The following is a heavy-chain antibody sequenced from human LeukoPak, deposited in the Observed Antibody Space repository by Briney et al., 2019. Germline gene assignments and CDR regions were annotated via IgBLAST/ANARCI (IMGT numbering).Heavy chain of an antibody. CDR2: ISSASTYK. CDR1: GFTFSTYT. Sequence: GGSQRLSCAASGFTFSTYTMNWVRQAPGKGLEWVSSISSASTYKYYADSVKGRFTISRDNAKNSLYLQMNSLRAEDTAVYYCARDDYYYGSEPWGQGTLVTVSS. J-gene: IGHJ5*02. D-gene: IGHD3-10*01. V-gene: IGHV3-21*01. CDR3: ARDDYYYGSEP.